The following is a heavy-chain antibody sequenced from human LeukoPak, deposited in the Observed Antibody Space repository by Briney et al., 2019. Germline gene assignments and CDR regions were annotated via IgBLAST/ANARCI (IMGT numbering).Heavy chain of an antibody. V-gene: IGHV3-30*04. Sequence: GGSLRLSCAASGFTFSAYVMHWVRQAPGKGLERVAVISNDGNEKYYADSVKGRFSISRDNSKNTLYLQMSSLRTEDTAVYYCVRDGGYTGGWTYGAGDYWGQGNLVTVSS. J-gene: IGHJ4*01. CDR2: ISNDGNEK. CDR3: VRDGGYTGGWTYGAGDY. CDR1: GFTFSAYV. D-gene: IGHD2-8*02.